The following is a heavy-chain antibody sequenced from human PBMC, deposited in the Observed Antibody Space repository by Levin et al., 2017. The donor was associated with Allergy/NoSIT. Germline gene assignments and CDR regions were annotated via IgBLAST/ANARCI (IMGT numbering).Heavy chain of an antibody. Sequence: SGPTLVKPPQTLTLTCTFSGFSLSTSDLGVGWIRQPPGKALEWLALIYWDDDKLYSPSLRNRLTITKDTSRNQVVLTMTNMDPVDTATYYCAHLASVIAFDVWGQGTLVTVSS. V-gene: IGHV2-5*02. CDR1: GFSLSTSDLG. J-gene: IGHJ5*02. CDR3: AHLASVIAFDV. CDR2: IYWDDDK. D-gene: IGHD3-16*02.